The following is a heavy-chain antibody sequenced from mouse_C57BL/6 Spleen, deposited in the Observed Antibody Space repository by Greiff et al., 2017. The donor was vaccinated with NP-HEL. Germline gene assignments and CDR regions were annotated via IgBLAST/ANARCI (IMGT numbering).Heavy chain of an antibody. V-gene: IGHV1-15*01. D-gene: IGHD1-1*01. CDR3: TRGVVVVYFDY. CDR2: IDPETGGT. Sequence: VQLQESGAELVRPGASVTLSCKASGYTFTDYEMHWVKQTPVHGLEWIGAIDPETGGTAYNQKFKGKAILTADKSSSTAYMELRSLTSEDSAVYYCTRGVVVVYFDYWGQGTTLTVSS. J-gene: IGHJ2*01. CDR1: GYTFTDYE.